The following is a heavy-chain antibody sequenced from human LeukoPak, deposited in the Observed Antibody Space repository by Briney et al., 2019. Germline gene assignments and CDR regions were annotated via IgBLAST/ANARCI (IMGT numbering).Heavy chain of an antibody. J-gene: IGHJ4*02. CDR3: ARLYDSSGRTPN. D-gene: IGHD3-22*01. Sequence: SETLSLTCTVSGVSTSSSRYYWGWIRQPPGKGLEWIGTIYDSGSTHYNPSLKSRVTISVDTSKNQFSLKLSSVTAADTAMYYCARLYDSSGRTPNWGQGTLVTVSS. CDR2: IYDSGST. V-gene: IGHV4-39*07. CDR1: GVSTSSSRYY.